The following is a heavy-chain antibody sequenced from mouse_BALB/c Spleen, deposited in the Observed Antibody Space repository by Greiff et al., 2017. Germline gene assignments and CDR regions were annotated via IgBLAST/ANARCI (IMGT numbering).Heavy chain of an antibody. V-gene: IGHV1S81*02. Sequence: QVQLQQPGAELVKPGASVKLSCKASGYTFTSYWMHWVKQRPGQGLEWIGEINPSNGLTNYNEKFKSKATLTVDKSSSTAYMQLSSLTSEDSAVYYCARSPYGNYDYWGQGTTLTVSS. CDR1: GYTFTSYW. J-gene: IGHJ2*01. CDR3: ARSPYGNYDY. CDR2: INPSNGLT. D-gene: IGHD2-1*01.